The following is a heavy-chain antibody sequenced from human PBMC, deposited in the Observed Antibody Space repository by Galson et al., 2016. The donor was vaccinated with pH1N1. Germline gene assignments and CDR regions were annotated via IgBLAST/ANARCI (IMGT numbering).Heavy chain of an antibody. CDR1: GYSFATDW. D-gene: IGHD2/OR15-2a*01. Sequence: QSGAEVKKAGKSLKISCQASGYSFATDWIGWVRQTPGKGLEWVGIIYPGDSDTKYSPSFQGQVTMSVDKSISTAYLQWTSLKASDTAMYYCARLSMDPPYYFYFYMDVWGKGTTVTVSS. CDR2: IYPGDSDT. V-gene: IGHV5-51*03. CDR3: ARLSMDPPYYFYFYMDV. J-gene: IGHJ6*03.